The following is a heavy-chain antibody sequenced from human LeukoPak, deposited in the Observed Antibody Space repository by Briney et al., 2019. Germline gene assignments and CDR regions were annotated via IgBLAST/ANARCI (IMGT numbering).Heavy chain of an antibody. J-gene: IGHJ4*02. V-gene: IGHV5-51*01. Sequence: GESLKISCKGSGYSFTTYWIAWVRQMPGKGLECMGIIYPADSDTRYSPSFQGQVTISADKSITTVYLQWSSLKASDTAIYYCARRDWNGQYYFDFWGQGTLVTVSS. CDR3: ARRDWNGQYYFDF. D-gene: IGHD1-1*01. CDR2: IYPADSDT. CDR1: GYSFTTYW.